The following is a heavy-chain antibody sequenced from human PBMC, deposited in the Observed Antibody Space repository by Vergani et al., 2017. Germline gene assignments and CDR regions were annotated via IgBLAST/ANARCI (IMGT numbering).Heavy chain of an antibody. CDR3: AKDLKAAAGKYWYFDL. D-gene: IGHD6-13*01. CDR2: ISSSGSTI. CDR1: GFTFSSYE. Sequence: EVQLVESGGGLVQPGGSLRLSCAASGFTFSSYEMNWVRQAPGKGLEWVSYISSSGSTIYYADSVKGRFTISRDNAKNSLYLQMNSLRAEDTAVYYCAKDLKAAAGKYWYFDLWGRGTLVTVSS. V-gene: IGHV3-48*03. J-gene: IGHJ2*01.